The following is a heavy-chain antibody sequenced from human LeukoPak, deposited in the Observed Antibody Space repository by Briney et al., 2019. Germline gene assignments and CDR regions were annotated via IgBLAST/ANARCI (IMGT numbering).Heavy chain of an antibody. Sequence: GGSLRLSCAASGFTFSSYSMNCVRQAPGKGLEWVSSISSSSSYIYYAGSVKGRFTISRDNAKNSLYLQMNSLRAEDTAVYYCARELGEGAFDIWGQGTMVTVSS. J-gene: IGHJ3*02. CDR1: GFTFSSYS. CDR2: ISSSSSYI. V-gene: IGHV3-21*01. CDR3: ARELGEGAFDI.